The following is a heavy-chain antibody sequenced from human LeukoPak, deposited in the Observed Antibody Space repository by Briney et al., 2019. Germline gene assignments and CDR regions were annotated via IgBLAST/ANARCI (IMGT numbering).Heavy chain of an antibody. V-gene: IGHV3-7*03. CDR2: TKQDGGEK. CDR3: ARDSSGGFHY. Sequence: GQSMRLSWAAYGFSFTSYWIGWDSHPAGEWLEWVGKTKQDGGEKFYVDFVEGRLSICRDNAKDSLYLQMNSHSAEDTAVCYCARDSSGGFHYWGQGTLVTVSS. J-gene: IGHJ4*02. CDR1: GFSFTSYW. D-gene: IGHD2-15*01.